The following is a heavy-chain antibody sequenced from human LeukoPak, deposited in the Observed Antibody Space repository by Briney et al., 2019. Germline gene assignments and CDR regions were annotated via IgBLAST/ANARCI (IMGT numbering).Heavy chain of an antibody. V-gene: IGHV3-23*01. CDR3: AKDLQTYYWYHSMDV. CDR1: GFTFKTYA. CDR2: ITGSGVST. J-gene: IGHJ6*04. Sequence: GGSLRLSCAASGFTFKTYAMNWVRQASGKGPEWVSTITGSGVSTYYADSVKGRFTLSRDNSKNTLYLQMNSLRAEDTAIYYCAKDLQTYYWYHSMDVWGKGTTVTVSS.